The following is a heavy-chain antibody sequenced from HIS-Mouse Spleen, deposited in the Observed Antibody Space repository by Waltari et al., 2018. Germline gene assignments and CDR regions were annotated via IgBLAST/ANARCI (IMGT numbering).Heavy chain of an antibody. CDR3: AKDRGSQFDY. CDR1: GFTFSSYG. J-gene: IGHJ4*02. V-gene: IGHV3-30*18. D-gene: IGHD1-26*01. Sequence: QVQLVESGGGVVQPGRSLRLSCAASGFTFSSYGMHWVRQAPGKGLEWVAVISYDGSNKYNADSVKGRFTISRDNSKNTLYLQMNSLRAEDTAVYYCAKDRGSQFDYWGQGTLVTVSS. CDR2: ISYDGSNK.